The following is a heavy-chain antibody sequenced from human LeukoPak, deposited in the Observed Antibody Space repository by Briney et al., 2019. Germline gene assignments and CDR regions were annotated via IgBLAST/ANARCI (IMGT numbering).Heavy chain of an antibody. CDR3: ARYSRIAAAGNYRYFQH. J-gene: IGHJ1*01. V-gene: IGHV4-34*01. Sequence: PSETLSLTCAVYGGSFSGYYWSWIRQPPGKGLEWIGDINHSGSTNYNPSLKSRVTISVDTSKNQFSLKLSSVTAADTAVYYCARYSRIAAAGNYRYFQHWGQGTLVTVPS. D-gene: IGHD6-13*01. CDR1: GGSFSGYY. CDR2: INHSGST.